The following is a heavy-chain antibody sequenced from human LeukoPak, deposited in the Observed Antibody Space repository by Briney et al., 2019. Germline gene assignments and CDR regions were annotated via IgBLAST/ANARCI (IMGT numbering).Heavy chain of an antibody. V-gene: IGHV3-7*03. CDR2: IKQDGSEK. Sequence: GGSLRLSCAASGFTFSSYWMSWVRQAPGTGLEWVANIKQDGSEKYYVDSVKGRFTISRDNDKNSLYLQMNSLRAEDTAVYYCAREYCSGGTCYLPGYWGQGTLVTVSS. CDR3: AREYCSGGTCYLPGY. D-gene: IGHD2-15*01. CDR1: GFTFSSYW. J-gene: IGHJ4*02.